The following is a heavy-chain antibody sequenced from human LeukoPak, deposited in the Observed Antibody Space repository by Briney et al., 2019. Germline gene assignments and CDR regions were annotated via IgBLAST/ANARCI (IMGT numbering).Heavy chain of an antibody. CDR3: ARGRHHQLAHITMIPPDI. V-gene: IGHV1-69*04. CDR2: IIPILGIA. D-gene: IGHD3-22*01. Sequence: SVKVSCKASGGTFSSYAISWVQQAPGQGLEWMGRIIPILGIANYAQKFQGRVTITADKSTSTAYMELSSLRSEDTAVYYCARGRHHQLAHITMIPPDIWGQGTMVTVSS. J-gene: IGHJ3*02. CDR1: GGTFSSYA.